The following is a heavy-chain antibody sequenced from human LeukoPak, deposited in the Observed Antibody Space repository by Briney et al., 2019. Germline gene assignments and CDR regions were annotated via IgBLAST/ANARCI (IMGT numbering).Heavy chain of an antibody. Sequence: SVKVSCKASGFTFTSSAVQWVRQARGQRLEWIGWIVVGSGNTNYTQKFQERVTITRDMSTSTAYMELSSLRSEDTAVYYCAAGYCSSTSCYFDYWGQGTLVTVSS. CDR3: AAGYCSSTSCYFDY. CDR2: IVVGSGNT. CDR1: GFTFTSSA. J-gene: IGHJ4*02. D-gene: IGHD2-2*01. V-gene: IGHV1-58*01.